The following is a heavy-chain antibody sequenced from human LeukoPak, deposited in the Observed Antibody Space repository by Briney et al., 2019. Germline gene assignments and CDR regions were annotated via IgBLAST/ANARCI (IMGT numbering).Heavy chain of an antibody. V-gene: IGHV4-39*01. J-gene: IGHJ3*02. CDR1: GGSISGRRYY. D-gene: IGHD4-11*01. Sequence: PSETLSLTCSVSGGSISGRRYYWGWIRQPPGKGLEWIGSIYYSGSTYYNPSLKSRVTISVDTSKNQFSLKLSSVTAADTAVYYCASFDYRGAFDIWGQGTMVTVSS. CDR2: IYYSGST. CDR3: ASFDYRGAFDI.